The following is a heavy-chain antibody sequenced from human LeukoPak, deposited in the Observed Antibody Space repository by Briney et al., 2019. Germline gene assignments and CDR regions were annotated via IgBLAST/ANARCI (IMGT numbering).Heavy chain of an antibody. D-gene: IGHD3-16*01. CDR3: ARGRDGGTNWFDP. V-gene: IGHV4-59*12. CDR1: GDSISSYY. J-gene: IGHJ5*02. CDR2: IYHSGST. Sequence: PSETLSLTCTVSGDSISSYYWSWIRQPPGKGLEWIGYIYHSGSTYYNPSLKSRVTISVDRSKNQFSLKLSSVTAADTAVYYCARGRDGGTNWFDPWGQGTLVTVSS.